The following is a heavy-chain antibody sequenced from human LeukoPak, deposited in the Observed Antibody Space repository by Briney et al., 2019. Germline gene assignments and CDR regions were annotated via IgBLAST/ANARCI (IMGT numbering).Heavy chain of an antibody. Sequence: GGSLRLSCAASGFTFRTYCMHWVRQAPAKGLEWVAVIAYDGSNKYYADSVKGRFTISRDNAKNSLYLQMNSLRAEDTAVYYCARDLVGATHWFDPWGQGTLVTVSS. J-gene: IGHJ5*02. CDR1: GFTFRTYC. D-gene: IGHD1-26*01. CDR3: ARDLVGATHWFDP. CDR2: IAYDGSNK. V-gene: IGHV3-30-3*01.